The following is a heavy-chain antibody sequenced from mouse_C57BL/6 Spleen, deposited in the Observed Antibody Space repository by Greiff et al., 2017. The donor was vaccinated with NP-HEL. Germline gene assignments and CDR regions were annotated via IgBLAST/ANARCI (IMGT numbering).Heavy chain of an antibody. CDR2: IDPSDSET. D-gene: IGHD1-1*01. J-gene: IGHJ2*01. V-gene: IGHV1-52*01. CDR3: ARRYYGSSKGYYFDY. CDR1: GYTFTSYW. Sequence: QVQLQQPGAELVRPGSSVKLSCKASGYTFTSYWMHWVKQRPIQGLEWIGNIDPSDSETNYNQKFKDKATLTVDKSSSTAYMQLSSLTSEDSAVYYCARRYYGSSKGYYFDYWGQGTTLTVSS.